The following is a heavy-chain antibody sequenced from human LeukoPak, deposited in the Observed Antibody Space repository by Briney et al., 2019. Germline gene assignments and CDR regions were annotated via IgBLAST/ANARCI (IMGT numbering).Heavy chain of an antibody. CDR2: INTNTGNP. J-gene: IGHJ6*02. D-gene: IGHD4-17*01. Sequence: SVKXXCKASGYTFTSYAMNWVRQAPGQGLEGMGWINTNTGNPTYAQGFTGRFVFSLDTSVSTAYLQISSLKAEDTAVYYCASPGEDGDYVGNYYGMDVWGQGTTVTVSS. CDR3: ASPGEDGDYVGNYYGMDV. CDR1: GYTFTSYA. V-gene: IGHV7-4-1*02.